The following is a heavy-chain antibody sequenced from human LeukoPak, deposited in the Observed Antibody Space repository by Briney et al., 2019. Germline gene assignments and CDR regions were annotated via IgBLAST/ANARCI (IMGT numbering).Heavy chain of an antibody. Sequence: GGSLRLSCAASGFTFSSYEMNWVRQAPGKGLEWVSYISSSGSTIYYADSVKGRFTISRDNATNSLYLQMNSLRAEDMAVYYCAELGITMIGGVWGKGTTVTISS. CDR1: GFTFSSYE. V-gene: IGHV3-48*03. CDR2: ISSSGSTI. D-gene: IGHD3-10*02. J-gene: IGHJ6*04. CDR3: AELGITMIGGV.